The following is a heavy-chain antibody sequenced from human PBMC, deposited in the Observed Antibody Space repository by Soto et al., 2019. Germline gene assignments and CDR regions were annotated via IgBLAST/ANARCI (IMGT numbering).Heavy chain of an antibody. CDR1: GYTFTAYA. V-gene: IGHV1-3*05. D-gene: IGHD3-16*02. Sequence: QVQLAQSGAEERKPGASVKVSCEATGYTFTAYAMHWVRQAPGQRLEWMGWINPANGNTKYSQKSPGRLTITRDTSANTVYMELNSLTSEDTAMYYCTRSAISPYGGLIGPFDYWGQGNLVTVSS. CDR3: TRSAISPYGGLIGPFDY. CDR2: INPANGNT. J-gene: IGHJ4*02.